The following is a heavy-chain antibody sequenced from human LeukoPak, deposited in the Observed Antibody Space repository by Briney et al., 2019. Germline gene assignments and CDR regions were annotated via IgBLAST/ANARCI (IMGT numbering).Heavy chain of an antibody. V-gene: IGHV3-48*03. CDR1: GVTFSSHS. Sequence: GGSLRLSCAASGVTFSSHSMHWVRQAPGKGLEWVSYISSSGSTIYYADSVKGRFTISRDNAKNSLYLQMNSLRAEDTAVYYCARDSSSWYGVDYWGQGTLVTVSS. D-gene: IGHD6-13*01. CDR2: ISSSGSTI. CDR3: ARDSSSWYGVDY. J-gene: IGHJ4*02.